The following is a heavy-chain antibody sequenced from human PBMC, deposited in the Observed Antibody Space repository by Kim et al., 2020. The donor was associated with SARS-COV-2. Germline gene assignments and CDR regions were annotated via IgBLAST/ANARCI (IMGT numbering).Heavy chain of an antibody. CDR2: VSNDSRT. CDR1: GFSVSSDY. V-gene: IGHV3-53*01. J-gene: IGHJ5*02. CDR3: GRHDWFDR. Sequence: GGSLRLSCAASGFSVSSDYMSWVRQAQGKGLEWVSLVSNDSRTFYADSVKGRLTISRDDSRNMVYLEMNSLRPEDTDAYYCGRHDWFDRWGHGTQVTVSS.